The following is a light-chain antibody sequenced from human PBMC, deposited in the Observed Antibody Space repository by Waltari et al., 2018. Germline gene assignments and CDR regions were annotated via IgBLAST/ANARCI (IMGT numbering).Light chain of an antibody. J-gene: IGKJ1*01. V-gene: IGKV2-28*01. CDR2: LGS. CDR1: QSLLYSNGYNY. Sequence: IVMTRSQLSLPVTPGEPASISCRSSQSLLYSNGYNYLDWYLQKPGQSPQLLIYLGSNRASGVPDRFSGSGSGTDFTLKISRVEAEDVGVYYCMQALQTPRAFGQGTKVEIK. CDR3: MQALQTPRA.